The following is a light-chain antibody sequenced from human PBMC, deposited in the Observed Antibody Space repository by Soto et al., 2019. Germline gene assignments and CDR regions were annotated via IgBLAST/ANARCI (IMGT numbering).Light chain of an antibody. CDR3: QQYGRSPLLYT. CDR1: QSVNSNF. V-gene: IGKV3-20*01. CDR2: GSS. Sequence: EIVLTQSPGTLSLSPGERATLSCRTSQSVNSNFLAWYQQKPGQAPRLLVYGSSNRAAGVPDRFSGSGSGTEFTLTISRLEPEDFAVYYCQQYGRSPLLYTFGQGTKLGVK. J-gene: IGKJ2*01.